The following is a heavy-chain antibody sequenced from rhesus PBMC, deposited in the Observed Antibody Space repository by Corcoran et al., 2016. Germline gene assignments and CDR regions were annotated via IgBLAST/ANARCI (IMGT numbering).Heavy chain of an antibody. CDR1: GYTFTDYY. D-gene: IGHD1-44*02. CDR2: FDPEDGEA. J-gene: IGHJ3*01. V-gene: IGHV1-111*02. CDR3: ATRSNVYGSDAFDF. Sequence: EVQLVQSGAEVKKPGASVKISCKASGYTFTDYYLHWVHQAPGKGLEWMGRFDPEDGEAIHAQKFQDRGTIAADTSRDTAYMELSSLRSEDTAVYYCATRSNVYGSDAFDFWGQGLRVTVSS.